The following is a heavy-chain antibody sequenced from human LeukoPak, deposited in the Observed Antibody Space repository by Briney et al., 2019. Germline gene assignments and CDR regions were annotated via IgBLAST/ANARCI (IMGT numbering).Heavy chain of an antibody. J-gene: IGHJ4*02. CDR2: ISSSGSTI. CDR3: ARDTDTARALFDY. D-gene: IGHD5-18*01. V-gene: IGHV3-48*03. CDR1: GFTFSSYE. Sequence: GGSLRLSCAASGFTFSSYEMNWVRQAPGKGLEWVSYISSSGSTIYYADSVKGRFTISRENAKNSLYLQMNSLRAEDTAVYYCARDTDTARALFDYWGQGTLVTVSS.